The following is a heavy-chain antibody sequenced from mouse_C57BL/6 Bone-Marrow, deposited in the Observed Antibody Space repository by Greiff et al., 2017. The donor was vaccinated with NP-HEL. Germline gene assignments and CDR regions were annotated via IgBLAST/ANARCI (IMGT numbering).Heavy chain of an antibody. J-gene: IGHJ1*03. CDR2: INYDGSST. Sequence: EVKLMESEGGLVQPGSSMKLSCTASGFTFSDYYMAWVRQVPAKGLEWVANINYDGSSTYYLDSLKSRFIISRDNAKNILYLQMSSLKSEDTATYYCARGASYWYFDVWGTGTTVTVSS. CDR3: ARGASYWYFDV. CDR1: GFTFSDYY. D-gene: IGHD3-1*01. V-gene: IGHV5-16*01.